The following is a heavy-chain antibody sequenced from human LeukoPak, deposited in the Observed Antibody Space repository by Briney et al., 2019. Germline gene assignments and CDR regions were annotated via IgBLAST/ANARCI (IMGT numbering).Heavy chain of an antibody. CDR1: GGSISGYY. CDR2: IYYSGSA. J-gene: IGHJ4*02. Sequence: SETLSLTCTVSGGSISGYYWSWIREPPGKGREGSGDIYYSGSANDNPSLKSRVTISVDTSKNQFSLKLSSVTAADTAVYYCARTHRGAIFGVVTTYYFDYWGQGTLVTVSS. CDR3: ARTHRGAIFGVVTTYYFDY. D-gene: IGHD3-3*01. V-gene: IGHV4-59*01.